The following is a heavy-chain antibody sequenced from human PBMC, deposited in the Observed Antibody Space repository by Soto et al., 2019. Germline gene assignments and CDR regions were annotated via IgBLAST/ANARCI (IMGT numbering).Heavy chain of an antibody. CDR2: IYHSGST. V-gene: IGHV4-38-2*02. CDR1: GYSISSGYY. Sequence: SETLSLTCAVPGYSISSGYYWGWIRQPPGKGLEWIGSIYHSGSTYYNPSLKSRVTISVDTSKNQFSLKLSSVTAADTAVYYCAREGTAMGGLYYYYGMDVWGQGTTVTVSS. CDR3: AREGTAMGGLYYYYGMDV. J-gene: IGHJ6*02. D-gene: IGHD2-21*02.